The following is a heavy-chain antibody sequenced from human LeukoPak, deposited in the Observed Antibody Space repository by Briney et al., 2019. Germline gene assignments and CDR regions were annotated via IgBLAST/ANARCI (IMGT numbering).Heavy chain of an antibody. J-gene: IGHJ4*02. Sequence: EASVKVSCKVAGYSLTESSMHWVRQVPGKGLEWMGGFDFGDDEAIYAQRFQGRVTMTEDTSTDTAYMELSSLRSEDTAVYYCAIVVSGYYPDYWGQGTLVTVSS. CDR1: GYSLTESS. CDR2: FDFGDDEA. D-gene: IGHD3-22*01. CDR3: AIVVSGYYPDY. V-gene: IGHV1-24*01.